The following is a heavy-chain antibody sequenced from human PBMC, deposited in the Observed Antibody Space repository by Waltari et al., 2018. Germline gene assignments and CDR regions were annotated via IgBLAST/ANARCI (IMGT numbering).Heavy chain of an antibody. Sequence: EVQLVESGGGFIQPGGSLRLSCAVSGFTFSSYWMHWVRQAPGKGLVWGSRIRGDGSFTSYADSVKGRFTISSDNAKNTLYLQMNSLRAEETAVYYCVRSGSSTPFDYWGQGTLVTVSS. CDR2: IRGDGSFT. V-gene: IGHV3-74*01. J-gene: IGHJ4*02. CDR1: GFTFSSYW. CDR3: VRSGSSTPFDY. D-gene: IGHD6-6*01.